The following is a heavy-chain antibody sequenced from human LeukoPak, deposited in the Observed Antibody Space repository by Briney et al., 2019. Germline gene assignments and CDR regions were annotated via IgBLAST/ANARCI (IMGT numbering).Heavy chain of an antibody. Sequence: SETLSLTCTVSGGSISSYYWSGIRQPAGKGLEWIGRIYTRGSTNYNPSLKSRVTMSVDTSKNQFSLKLSSVTAADTAVYYCARGRYCSADICSGGDAFDIWGQGTMVSVSS. CDR2: IYTRGST. V-gene: IGHV4-4*07. D-gene: IGHD2-15*01. J-gene: IGHJ3*02. CDR3: ARGRYCSADICSGGDAFDI. CDR1: GGSISSYY.